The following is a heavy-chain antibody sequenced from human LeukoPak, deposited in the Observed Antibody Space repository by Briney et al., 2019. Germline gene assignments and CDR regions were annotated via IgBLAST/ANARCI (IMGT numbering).Heavy chain of an antibody. CDR1: GGSISSSSYY. D-gene: IGHD5-18*01. CDR2: IYYSGST. J-gene: IGHJ4*02. Sequence: TSETLSLTCTVPGGSISSSSYYWGWIRQPPGKGLEWIGSIYYSGSTYYNPSLKSRVTISVDTSKNQFSLKLSSVTAADTAVYYCARQSMVMVTPFDYWGQGTLVTVSS. V-gene: IGHV4-39*01. CDR3: ARQSMVMVTPFDY.